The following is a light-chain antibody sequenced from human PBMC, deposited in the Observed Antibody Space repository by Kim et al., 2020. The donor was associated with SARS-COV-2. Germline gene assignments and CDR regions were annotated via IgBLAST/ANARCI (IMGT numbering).Light chain of an antibody. CDR3: SSYAGSKIAV. CDR2: VVN. Sequence: QSALTQPPSASGSPGQSVTISCTGTSSDVGAYNYVSWYQQHPGKAPKLMIYVVNKRPSGVPDRFSGSKSGNTASPTVSGLQAEDEADYYCSSYAGSKIAVFGGGTQLTVL. CDR1: SSDVGAYNY. V-gene: IGLV2-8*01. J-gene: IGLJ2*01.